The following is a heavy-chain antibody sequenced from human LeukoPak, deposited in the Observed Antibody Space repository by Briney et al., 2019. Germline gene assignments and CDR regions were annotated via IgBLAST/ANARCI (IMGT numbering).Heavy chain of an antibody. CDR1: GYSFITYR. Sequence: GESLQISCKGSGYSFITYRIGWVRQMPGKGLEWMGTIYPGDSDTRYSPTLQGQVTISVDKSIITAYLRWSSLKASDSGMYYCAIGRYCSGGTCHWSPDFCGQGTLVTVSS. CDR2: IYPGDSDT. J-gene: IGHJ4*02. CDR3: AIGRYCSGGTCHWSPDF. D-gene: IGHD2-15*01. V-gene: IGHV5-51*01.